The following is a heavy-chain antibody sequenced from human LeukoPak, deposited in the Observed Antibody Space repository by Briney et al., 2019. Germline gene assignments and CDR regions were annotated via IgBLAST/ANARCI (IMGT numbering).Heavy chain of an antibody. Sequence: PSETLSLTCAVYGGSFSGYYWSWIRQPAGKGLEWIGRIYSSGSTNYNPSLKSRVTISVDKSKNQFSLKMSSVTAADTAVYYCARNPPTIFGHFDLWGRGTLVTVSS. D-gene: IGHD3-9*01. CDR1: GGSFSGYY. V-gene: IGHV4-59*10. CDR3: ARNPPTIFGHFDL. J-gene: IGHJ2*01. CDR2: IYSSGST.